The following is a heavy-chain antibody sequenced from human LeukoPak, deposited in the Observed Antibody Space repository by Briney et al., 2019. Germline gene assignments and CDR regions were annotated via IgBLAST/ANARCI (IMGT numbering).Heavy chain of an antibody. D-gene: IGHD6-6*01. J-gene: IGHJ4*02. CDR1: GGSLSSYY. Sequence: SETLSLTCTLSGGSLSSYYWNWIRQPPGKGLEWIGRIYHSGSTYYNPSLKSRVTMSVDTSKKQFSLNLSSVTAADTAVYYCATTPREYSSAWYYFDYWGQGILVTVSS. CDR2: IYHSGST. CDR3: ATTPREYSSAWYYFDY. V-gene: IGHV4-59*04.